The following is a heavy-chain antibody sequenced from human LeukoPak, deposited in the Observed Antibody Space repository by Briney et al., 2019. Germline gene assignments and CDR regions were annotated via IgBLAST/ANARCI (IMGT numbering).Heavy chain of an antibody. J-gene: IGHJ4*02. CDR2: ISWNSGSI. D-gene: IGHD3-10*01. V-gene: IGHV3-9*01. CDR3: AKDYGSGSHLPPYFDY. Sequence: GGSLRLSCAASGFTFDDYAMHWVRHAPGKGLEWVSGISWNSGSIGYADSVKGRFTISRDNAKNSLYLQMNSLRAEDTALYYCAKDYGSGSHLPPYFDYWGQGTLVTVSS. CDR1: GFTFDDYA.